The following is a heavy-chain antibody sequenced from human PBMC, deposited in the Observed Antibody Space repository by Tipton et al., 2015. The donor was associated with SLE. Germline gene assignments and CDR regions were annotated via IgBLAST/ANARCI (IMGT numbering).Heavy chain of an antibody. J-gene: IGHJ6*04. CDR3: RAHPFLEWYGDV. V-gene: IGHV3-15*01. CDR1: GFTFSNAW. CDR2: IKSKIDGGTT. D-gene: IGHD3-3*01. Sequence: QLVQSGGGLVKPGGSLRLSCAASGFTFSNAWMSWVRQAPGKGLEWVGRIKSKIDGGTTDYAAPVKGRFTISRDDSKNTLYLQMNSLKTEDTAVYYCRAHPFLEWYGDVWGKGTTVTVSS.